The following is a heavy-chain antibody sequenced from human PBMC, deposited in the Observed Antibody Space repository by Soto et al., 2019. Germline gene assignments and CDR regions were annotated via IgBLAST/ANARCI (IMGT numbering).Heavy chain of an antibody. V-gene: IGHV3-33*01. J-gene: IGHJ4*02. Sequence: QVQLVESGGGVVQPGRSLRPSCAASGFTFSSYGMHWVRQAPGKGLEWVAVIWYDGSNKYYADSVKGRFTISRDNSKNTLYLQMNSLRAEDTAVYYCARVDIPYSSGWYSVDYWGQGTLVTVSS. CDR2: IWYDGSNK. CDR1: GFTFSSYG. CDR3: ARVDIPYSSGWYSVDY. D-gene: IGHD6-19*01.